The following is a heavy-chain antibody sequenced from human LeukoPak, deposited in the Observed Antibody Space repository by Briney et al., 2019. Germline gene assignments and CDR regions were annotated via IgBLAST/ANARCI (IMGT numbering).Heavy chain of an antibody. CDR3: ARDTGATNAFDI. CDR2: INPSGGST. J-gene: IGHJ3*02. CDR1: GYTFTSYY. D-gene: IGHD1-26*01. V-gene: IGHV1-46*01. Sequence: ASVKVSCKASGYTFTSYYMHWVRQAPGQGLEWMGIINPSGGSTNYAQKFQGRVTITADKSTSTAYMELSSLRSEDTAVYYCARDTGATNAFDIWGQGTMVTVSS.